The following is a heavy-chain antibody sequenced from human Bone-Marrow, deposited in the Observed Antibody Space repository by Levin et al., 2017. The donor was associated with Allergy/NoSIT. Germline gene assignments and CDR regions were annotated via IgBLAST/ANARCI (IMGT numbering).Heavy chain of an antibody. CDR3: ARSLRRPNYYFYGMDV. CDR1: GYTFTSYA. J-gene: IGHJ6*02. Sequence: RASVKVSCKASGYTFTSYAMNWVRQAPGQGLEWMGWINTNTGNPTYAQGFTGRFVFSLDTSVSTAYLQICSLKAEDTAVYYCARSLRRPNYYFYGMDVWGQGTTVTVSS. V-gene: IGHV7-4-1*01. CDR2: INTNTGNP.